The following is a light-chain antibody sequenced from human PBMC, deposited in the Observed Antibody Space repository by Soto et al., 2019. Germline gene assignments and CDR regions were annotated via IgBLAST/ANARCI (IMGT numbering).Light chain of an antibody. V-gene: IGLV4-69*01. CDR1: SGHSSYA. J-gene: IGLJ2*01. CDR3: LTWGTDISVV. Sequence: QLVLTQSPSASASLGASVKLTCTLSSGHSSYAIAWHQQQPEKGPRYLMKLNSDGSHNKGDRIPDRFSGSSSGAARYLTIYRLRSGDEADYYCLTWGTDISVVFGGGTKLTVL. CDR2: LNSDGSH.